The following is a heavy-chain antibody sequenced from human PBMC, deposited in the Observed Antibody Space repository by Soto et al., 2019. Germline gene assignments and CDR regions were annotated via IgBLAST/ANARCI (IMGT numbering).Heavy chain of an antibody. CDR2: ISSSSSYI. Sequence: PGGSLRLSCAASGFTFSSYSMNWVRQAPGKGLEWVSSISSSSSYIYYADSVKGRFTISRDNAKNSLYLQMNSLRAEDTAVYYCARDTKAVSGNNFDYGGEGTLVTVSS. J-gene: IGHJ4*02. CDR3: ARDTKAVSGNNFDY. D-gene: IGHD6-19*01. V-gene: IGHV3-21*01. CDR1: GFTFSSYS.